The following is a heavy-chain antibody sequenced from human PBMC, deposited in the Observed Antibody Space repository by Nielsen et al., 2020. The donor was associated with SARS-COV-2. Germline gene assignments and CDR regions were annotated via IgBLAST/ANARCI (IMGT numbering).Heavy chain of an antibody. CDR1: GYTSPNYH. J-gene: IGHJ5*02. CDR2: IHAGNGNT. CDR3: VIVTAALAFDP. D-gene: IGHD3-16*02. V-gene: IGHV1-3*01. Sequence: ASVNVSCKASGYTSPNYHIHWVRQAPGQRLEWMGWIHAGNGNTKYSPKFQGRVTFTTDTSAATAFMELTSLKSEDTAVYFCVIVTAALAFDPWGQGSLVTVSS.